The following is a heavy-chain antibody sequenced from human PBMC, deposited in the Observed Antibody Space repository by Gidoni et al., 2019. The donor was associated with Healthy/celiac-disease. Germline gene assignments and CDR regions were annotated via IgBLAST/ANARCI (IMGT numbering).Heavy chain of an antibody. J-gene: IGHJ6*02. CDR2: IYYSGST. Sequence: QVQLQESAPGLGKPSETLSLTCTVSGGSISSYYWSWIRQPPGKGLEWIGYIYYSGSTNYNPSLKSRVTRPVDTSKNQVALKLSSVTAADTAVYYCARGRPGVGMDVWGQGTTVTVSS. D-gene: IGHD2-2*01. CDR1: GGSISSYY. CDR3: ARGRPGVGMDV. V-gene: IGHV4-59*01.